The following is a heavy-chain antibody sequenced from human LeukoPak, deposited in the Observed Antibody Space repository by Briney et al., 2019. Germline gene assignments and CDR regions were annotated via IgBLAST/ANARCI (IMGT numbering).Heavy chain of an antibody. V-gene: IGHV3-30-3*02. Sequence: GRSLRLSCAASGFTFSSYAMHWVRQAPGKGLEWVAVISYDGSNKYYADSVKGRFTISRDNSKNTLYLQMNSLRAEDTALYYCAKTEKEGTGWYGKNDYWGQGTLVTVSS. D-gene: IGHD6-19*01. CDR1: GFTFSSYA. J-gene: IGHJ4*02. CDR2: ISYDGSNK. CDR3: AKTEKEGTGWYGKNDY.